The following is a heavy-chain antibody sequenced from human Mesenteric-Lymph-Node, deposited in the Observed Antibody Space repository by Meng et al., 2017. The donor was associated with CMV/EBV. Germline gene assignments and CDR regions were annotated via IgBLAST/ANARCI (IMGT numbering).Heavy chain of an antibody. CDR3: ASWIAGGYYYYYGMDV. J-gene: IGHJ6*02. Sequence: GTFSSYAISWVRQAPGQGLEWMGGIIPIFGTANYAQKFQGRVTITTDESTSTAYMELSSLRSEDTAVYYCASWIAGGYYYYYGMDVWGQGTTVTVSS. D-gene: IGHD6-13*01. CDR1: GTFSSYA. V-gene: IGHV1-69*05. CDR2: IIPIFGTA.